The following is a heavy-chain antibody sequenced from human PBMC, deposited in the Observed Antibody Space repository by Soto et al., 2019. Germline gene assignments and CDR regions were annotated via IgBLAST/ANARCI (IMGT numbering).Heavy chain of an antibody. D-gene: IGHD2-15*01. Sequence: GGSLRLSCAASGFTFSSYEMNWVRQAPGKGLEWVSYISSSGSTIYYADSVKGRFTISRDNAKNSLYLQMNSLRAEDTAVYYCARRRRVAALDYWGQGTLVTVSS. CDR3: ARRRRVAALDY. V-gene: IGHV3-48*03. J-gene: IGHJ4*02. CDR2: ISSSGSTI. CDR1: GFTFSSYE.